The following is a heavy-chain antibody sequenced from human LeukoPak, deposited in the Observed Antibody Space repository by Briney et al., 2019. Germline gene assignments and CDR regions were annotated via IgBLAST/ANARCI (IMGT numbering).Heavy chain of an antibody. CDR2: IRQDGSEK. J-gene: IGHJ4*01. CDR1: GFTFTDYW. CDR3: ARDGTAAGLYFDL. V-gene: IGHV3-7*01. Sequence: GGSLRLSCEVSGFTFTDYWMNWVRQAPGKGPEWVASIRQDGSEKTYVDSVKGRFTISRDDTKNSLSLQLNGLRAEDTAVYYCARDGTAAGLYFDLWGQGTLVTVSS. D-gene: IGHD6-13*01.